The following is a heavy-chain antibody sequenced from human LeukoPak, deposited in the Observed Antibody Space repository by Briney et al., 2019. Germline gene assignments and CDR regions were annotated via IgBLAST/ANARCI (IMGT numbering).Heavy chain of an antibody. Sequence: GGSLRPSCAASGFTFSSYGMHWVRQAPGKGLEWVAFIRYDGSNKYYADSVKGRFTISRDNSKNTLYLQMNSLRAEDTAVYYCAKDLGWFGEDYFDYWGQGTLVTVSS. CDR3: AKDLGWFGEDYFDY. V-gene: IGHV3-30*02. J-gene: IGHJ4*02. CDR1: GFTFSSYG. D-gene: IGHD3-10*01. CDR2: IRYDGSNK.